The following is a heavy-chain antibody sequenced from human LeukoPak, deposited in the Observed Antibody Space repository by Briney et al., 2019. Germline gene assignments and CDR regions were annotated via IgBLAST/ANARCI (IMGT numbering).Heavy chain of an antibody. V-gene: IGHV3-11*05. CDR1: GFTFSDYY. J-gene: IGHJ4*02. D-gene: IGHD2-2*01. Sequence: GGSLRLSCAASGFTFSDYYMSWIRQAPGKGLEWVTYISSSGSYTNYADSVKGRFTISRDNAKNSLYLQMNSLRAEDTAVYYCARASSPSLAIPGYWGRGTLVTVSS. CDR2: ISSSGSYT. CDR3: ARASSPSLAIPGY.